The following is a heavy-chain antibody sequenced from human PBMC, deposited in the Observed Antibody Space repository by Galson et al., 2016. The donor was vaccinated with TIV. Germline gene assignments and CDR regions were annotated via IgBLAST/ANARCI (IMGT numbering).Heavy chain of an antibody. D-gene: IGHD2-21*01. J-gene: IGHJ6*02. Sequence: SLRLSCAASTFKVSDNYMTWVRQAPGKGLEWVSIISSGGTTHYANSVRGRFTMSRDTDKNTVYLQMNNLRAEDTAVYYCARERRHCGNECYLYYYFGMDVWGQGATVTASS. V-gene: IGHV3-66*02. CDR3: ARERRHCGNECYLYYYFGMDV. CDR1: TFKVSDNY. CDR2: ISSGGTT.